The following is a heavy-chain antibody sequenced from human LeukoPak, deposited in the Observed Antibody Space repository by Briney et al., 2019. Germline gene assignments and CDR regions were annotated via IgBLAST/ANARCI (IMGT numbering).Heavy chain of an antibody. V-gene: IGHV3-48*01. CDR1: GSTFSSYS. CDR2: ISSSSSTI. Sequence: GGSLRLSCAASGSTFSSYSMNWVRQAPGKGLEWVSYISSSSSTIYYADSVKGRFTISRDNAKNSLYLQMNSLRAEDTAVYYCARNYLPSSSWYYYGMDVWGQGTTVTVSS. CDR3: ARNYLPSSSWYYYGMDV. J-gene: IGHJ6*02. D-gene: IGHD6-13*01.